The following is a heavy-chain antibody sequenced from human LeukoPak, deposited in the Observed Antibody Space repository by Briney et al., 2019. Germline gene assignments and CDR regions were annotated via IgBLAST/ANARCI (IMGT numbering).Heavy chain of an antibody. V-gene: IGHV3-7*01. J-gene: IGHJ4*02. CDR3: LVRVF. Sequence: GGSLRLSCAASGFTFTSYWMTWVRQAPGKGLEWVATINQHGNERYYVDSVKGRFTISRDNAQNSLYLQMNSLRAEDTAVYYCLVRVFWGQGTLVTVSS. CDR1: GFTFTSYW. D-gene: IGHD3-10*01. CDR2: INQHGNER.